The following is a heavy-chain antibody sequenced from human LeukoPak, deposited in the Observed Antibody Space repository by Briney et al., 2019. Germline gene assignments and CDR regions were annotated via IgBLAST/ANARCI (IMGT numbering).Heavy chain of an antibody. Sequence: GASVEVSCKASGYTLTSYGISWVRQAPGQGLEWMGWISAYNGNTNYAQKLQGRVTMTTDTSTSTAYMELRSLRSDDTAVYYCARVGGSPWVVPAARCDPWGQGTLVTVSS. J-gene: IGHJ5*02. CDR3: ARVGGSPWVVPAARCDP. V-gene: IGHV1-18*01. D-gene: IGHD2-2*01. CDR1: GYTLTSYG. CDR2: ISAYNGNT.